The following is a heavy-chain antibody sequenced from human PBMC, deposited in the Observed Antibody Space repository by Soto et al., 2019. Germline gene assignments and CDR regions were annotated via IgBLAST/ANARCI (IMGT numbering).Heavy chain of an antibody. V-gene: IGHV4-59*08. Sequence: SETLSLTCTVSGGSISSYYWSWIRQPPGKGLEWIGYIYYSGSTNYNPSLKSRVTISVDTSKNQFSLKLSSVTAADTAVYYCARMSDYGDNWFDPWGQGTLVTVSS. CDR3: ARMSDYGDNWFDP. J-gene: IGHJ5*02. D-gene: IGHD4-17*01. CDR2: IYYSGST. CDR1: GGSISSYY.